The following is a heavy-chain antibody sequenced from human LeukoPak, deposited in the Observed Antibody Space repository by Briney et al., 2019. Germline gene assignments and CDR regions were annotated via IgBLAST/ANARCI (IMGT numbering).Heavy chain of an antibody. J-gene: IGHJ4*02. V-gene: IGHV3-33*06. D-gene: IGHD6-6*01. CDR1: GFTFSNYG. CDR2: IWYDESNK. CDR3: AKGMYSSSSDYFDY. Sequence: GGSLRLSCAASGFTFSNYGMYWVRQAPGKGLEWVAVIWYDESNKDYGDSVKGRFTISRDNSKNTLYLQMNSLGAEDTDVYYCAKGMYSSSSDYFDYWGQGTLVTVSS.